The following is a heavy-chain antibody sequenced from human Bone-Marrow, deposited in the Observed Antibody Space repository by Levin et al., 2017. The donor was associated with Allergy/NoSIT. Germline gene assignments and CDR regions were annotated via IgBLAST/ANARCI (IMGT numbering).Heavy chain of an antibody. Sequence: SGPTLVKPTQTLTLTCSLSGFSLSTSGMSVSWVRQPPGKTLEWLARIDWEDDKYYSPSLKTRLTISKDTSKNQVVLTMTNMDPVDTATYFCARIRPSTGTTGYVMDVWGQGTTVIVSS. D-gene: IGHD1-7*01. V-gene: IGHV2-70*11. CDR2: IDWEDDK. CDR3: ARIRPSTGTTGYVMDV. CDR1: GFSLSTSGMS. J-gene: IGHJ6*02.